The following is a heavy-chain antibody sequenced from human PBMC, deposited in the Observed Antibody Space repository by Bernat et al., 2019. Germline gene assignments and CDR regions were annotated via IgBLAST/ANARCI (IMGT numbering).Heavy chain of an antibody. CDR2: ISSSSSYT. J-gene: IGHJ4*02. V-gene: IGHV3-11*05. Sequence: VQLVESGGGLVQPGRSLRLSCTASGFTFSDYYMSWIRQAPGKGLEWVSYISSSSSYTNYADSVKGRFTISRDNAKNSLYLQMNSLRAEDTAVYYCARGYGYSGYLDWGQGTLVTVSS. D-gene: IGHD5-12*01. CDR1: GFTFSDYY. CDR3: ARGYGYSGYLD.